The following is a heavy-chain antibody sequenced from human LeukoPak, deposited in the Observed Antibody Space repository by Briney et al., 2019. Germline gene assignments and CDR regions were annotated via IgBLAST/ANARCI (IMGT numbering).Heavy chain of an antibody. Sequence: ASVKVSCKASGYTFTSYGISWVRQAPGQGLEWMGWISAYNGNTNYAQKLQGRVTMTTDTSTSTAYMELRSLRSDDTAVYYCARAPYPYGYSYGSYFDYWGQGTLVTVSS. V-gene: IGHV1-18*01. CDR3: ARAPYPYGYSYGSYFDY. CDR1: GYTFTSYG. J-gene: IGHJ4*02. CDR2: ISAYNGNT. D-gene: IGHD5-18*01.